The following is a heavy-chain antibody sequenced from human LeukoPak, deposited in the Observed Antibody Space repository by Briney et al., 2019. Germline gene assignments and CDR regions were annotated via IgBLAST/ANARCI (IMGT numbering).Heavy chain of an antibody. J-gene: IGHJ4*02. CDR3: ARAREITVSGTDYFDY. V-gene: IGHV3-7*01. D-gene: IGHD6-19*01. CDR1: GFTFSNYW. Sequence: GSLRLSCAVSGFTFSNYWMTWVRQAPGKGLEWVANIKHDGSGPSYLDSVRGRFTISRDNARNSLSLQMTSLRAEDTAVYYCARAREITVSGTDYFDYWGQGTLVTVSS. CDR2: IKHDGSGP.